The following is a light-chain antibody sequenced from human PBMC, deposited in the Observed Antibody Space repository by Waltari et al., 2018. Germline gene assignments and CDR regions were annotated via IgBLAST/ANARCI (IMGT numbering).Light chain of an antibody. CDR3: CSYAGGDTVV. Sequence: QSALTQPRSVSGSPGQSVTISCTGTSSDVGGYKYVSWYQQHPGKAPKLMISDVTGRPSGVPDRFSGSKAGNTASLTISGLQAEDEGDYNCCSYAGGDTVVFGGGTKLTVL. CDR2: DVT. V-gene: IGLV2-11*01. CDR1: SSDVGGYKY. J-gene: IGLJ2*01.